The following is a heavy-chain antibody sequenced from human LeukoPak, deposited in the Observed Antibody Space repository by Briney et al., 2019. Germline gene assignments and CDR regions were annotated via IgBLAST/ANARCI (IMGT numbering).Heavy chain of an antibody. J-gene: IGHJ4*02. CDR1: GGSFTGHY. CDR3: ARCVTTRVVQSRCYFDS. CDR2: INHSGRT. Sequence: PSETLSLTCAVYGGSFTGHYWTWIRQPPEEGLEWIGEINHSGRTFSTVSLKSRLSISVDTSKNQFSLKLTSVTAADTALYFCARCVTTRVVQSRCYFDSWGQGTLVTVSS. V-gene: IGHV4-34*01. D-gene: IGHD1-1*01.